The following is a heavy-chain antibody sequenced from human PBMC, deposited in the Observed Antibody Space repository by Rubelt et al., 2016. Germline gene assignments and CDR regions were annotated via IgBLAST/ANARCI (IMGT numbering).Heavy chain of an antibody. CDR3: ARDRGARGHDGVDV. D-gene: IGHD4/OR15-4a*01. CDR1: GGSISSGGYY. Sequence: QLRLQESGPGLVKPSETLSLTCTVSGGSISSGGYYWSWIRQHPGKGLEWIGYIYYSGSTYYNPSLKSRVTISVDKSKNQFSLRLSPGAAADTAVYYCARDRGARGHDGVDVWGQGTMVTVSS. V-gene: IGHV4-31*03. J-gene: IGHJ3*01. CDR2: IYYSGST.